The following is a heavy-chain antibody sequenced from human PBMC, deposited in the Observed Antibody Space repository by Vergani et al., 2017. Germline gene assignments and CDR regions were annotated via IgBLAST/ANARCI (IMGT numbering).Heavy chain of an antibody. D-gene: IGHD5-18*01. J-gene: IGHJ4*02. CDR1: GFTFSNSA. Sequence: EVQLLESGGGQVEAGGSLRLSCVASGFTFSNSAMSWVRQAPGKGLEWVAFIRNKAYGGTTEYAASVKGRFTISRDDSKRLAYLQLSGLKTEDTAVYFCSRGRGYSFGYSDYWGQGTLVTV. CDR2: IRNKAYGGTT. V-gene: IGHV3-49*04. CDR3: SRGRGYSFGYSDY.